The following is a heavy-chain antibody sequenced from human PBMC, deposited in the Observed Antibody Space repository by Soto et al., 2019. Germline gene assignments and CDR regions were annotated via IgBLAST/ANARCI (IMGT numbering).Heavy chain of an antibody. Sequence: QLHLQESGPGLLKPSETLSLTCTVSGGSLSSDRYYWGWIRQPPGKGLEWIGSTYYSGTTYYNPSLTSRVTISVDTTGKQCSLRLSSVTAAYTAVYYCALFCSGGSCYRTAFWYFDLWGRGTLVTVSS. J-gene: IGHJ2*01. CDR2: TYYSGTT. CDR3: ALFCSGGSCYRTAFWYFDL. V-gene: IGHV4-39*01. CDR1: GGSLSSDRYY. D-gene: IGHD2-15*01.